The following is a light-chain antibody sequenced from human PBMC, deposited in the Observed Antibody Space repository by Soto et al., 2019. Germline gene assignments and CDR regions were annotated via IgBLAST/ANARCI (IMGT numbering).Light chain of an antibody. CDR2: SAS. Sequence: DIPMTQSPSSLSASVGDRITITCRASQSVSNFLVWYQQKPGKAPKLLIHSASTLQSGVPSRFSGSGSGTDFTLTISSLQPEDVATYYCQQSFSSPPITFGQGTRLEIK. V-gene: IGKV1-39*01. CDR1: QSVSNF. J-gene: IGKJ5*01. CDR3: QQSFSSPPIT.